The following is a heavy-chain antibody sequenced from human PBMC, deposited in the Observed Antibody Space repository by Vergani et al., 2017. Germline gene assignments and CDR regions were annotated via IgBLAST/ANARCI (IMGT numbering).Heavy chain of an antibody. V-gene: IGHV5-51*01. CDR2: IYPGDSET. CDR3: ARRQYVHSWVVSWFDP. D-gene: IGHD2-21*01. J-gene: IGHJ5*02. CDR1: GYSFTSYW. Sequence: EVQLVQSGAEVKKPGESLRISCKGSGYSFTSYWISWVRQMPGKGLEWMGIIYPGDSETRYSPAFQGQVTISADRSKSTTFLKWSSLKASDTAVYYCARRQYVHSWVVSWFDPWGQGTQVTVSS.